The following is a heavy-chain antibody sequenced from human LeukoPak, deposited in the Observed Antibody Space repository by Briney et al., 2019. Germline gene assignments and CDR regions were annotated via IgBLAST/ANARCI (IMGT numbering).Heavy chain of an antibody. Sequence: GASVKVSCKASGGTFSSYAISWVRRAPGQGLEWMGGIIPIFGTANYAQKFQGRVTITTDESTSTAYMELSSLRSEDTAVYYCARGGYGDYGVGRGHWYFDLWGRGTLVTVSS. J-gene: IGHJ2*01. CDR2: IIPIFGTA. V-gene: IGHV1-69*05. D-gene: IGHD4-17*01. CDR1: GGTFSSYA. CDR3: ARGGYGDYGVGRGHWYFDL.